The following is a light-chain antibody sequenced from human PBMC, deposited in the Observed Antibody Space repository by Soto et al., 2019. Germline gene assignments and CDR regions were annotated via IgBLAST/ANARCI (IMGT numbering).Light chain of an antibody. CDR1: QSVSSSY. Sequence: EIVLTQSPGILSLSPGERATLSCRASQSVSSSYLAWYQQKPGQAPRLLIYGASSRATGIPDRFSGSGSGTDFTLTISRLEPEDFAVYYCQQYGSSPETFGGGTKVDIK. CDR3: QQYGSSPET. V-gene: IGKV3-20*01. CDR2: GAS. J-gene: IGKJ4*01.